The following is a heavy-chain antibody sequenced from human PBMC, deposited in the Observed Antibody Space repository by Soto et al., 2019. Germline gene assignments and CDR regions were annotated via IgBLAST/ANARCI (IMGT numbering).Heavy chain of an antibody. CDR3: ASCPPIFGVVIPYFDY. Sequence: GGSLRLSCAASGFTFSSYAMSWVRQAPGKGLEWVSAISGSGGSTYYADSVKGRFTISRDNSKNTLYLQMNSLRAEDTAVYYCASCPPIFGVVIPYFDYWGQGTLVTVS. CDR2: ISGSGGST. V-gene: IGHV3-23*01. CDR1: GFTFSSYA. D-gene: IGHD3-3*01. J-gene: IGHJ4*02.